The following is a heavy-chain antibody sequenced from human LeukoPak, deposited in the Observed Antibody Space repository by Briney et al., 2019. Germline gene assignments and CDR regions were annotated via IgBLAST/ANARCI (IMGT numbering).Heavy chain of an antibody. CDR2: IYYSGST. CDR3: ARVGAPPSNYRYYYYYMDV. J-gene: IGHJ6*03. Sequence: PSETLSLTCTVSGGSISSYYWSWIRQPPGKGLEWIGYIYYSGSTNYNPSLKSRVTISVDTSKNQFSLKLSSVTAADTAEYYCARVGAPPSNYRYYYYYMDVWGKGTTVTVSS. CDR1: GGSISSYY. D-gene: IGHD4-11*01. V-gene: IGHV4-59*01.